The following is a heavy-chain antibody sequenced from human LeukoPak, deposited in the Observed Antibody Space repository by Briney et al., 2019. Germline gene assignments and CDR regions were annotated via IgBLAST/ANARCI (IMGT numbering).Heavy chain of an antibody. Sequence: SETLSLTCTVSGGSISGFNWNWIRQPPGKGLEWIGYISYSGRTDSNPSLKSRVTVSVDTSKNQFNLRLTSGTAADTAMYYCARRNVFDIGGPGTMVTVSS. V-gene: IGHV4-59*08. CDR3: ARRNVFDI. CDR1: GGSISGFN. CDR2: ISYSGRT. J-gene: IGHJ3*02.